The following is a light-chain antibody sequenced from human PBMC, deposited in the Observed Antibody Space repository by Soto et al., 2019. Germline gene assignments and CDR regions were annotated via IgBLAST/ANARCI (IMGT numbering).Light chain of an antibody. CDR1: QSVLYSSNNKNY. CDR3: QQYYSTLS. CDR2: WAS. Sequence: DIVMTQSPDSLAVSLGERATINCKSSQSVLYSSNNKNYLAWYQQKPGQPPKLLIYWASTRESGVPDRFSGSGSGTDFTLTISSLQAEDVAVYYCQQYYSTLSFGQGTMVDIK. J-gene: IGKJ1*01. V-gene: IGKV4-1*01.